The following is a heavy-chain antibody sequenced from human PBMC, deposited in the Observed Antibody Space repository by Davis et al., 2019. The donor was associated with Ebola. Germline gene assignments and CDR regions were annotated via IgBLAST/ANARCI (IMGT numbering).Heavy chain of an antibody. CDR2: IYYSGST. CDR3: ARGQGHYGSGSLVGGY. CDR1: GGSISSYY. J-gene: IGHJ4*02. Sequence: PSETLSLTCTVSGGSISSYYWSWIRQPPGKGLEWIGYIYYSGSTNYNPSLKSRVTISVHTSKNQFSLKLSSVTAADTAVYSCARGQGHYGSGSLVGGYWGQGTLVTVSS. V-gene: IGHV4-59*01. D-gene: IGHD3-10*01.